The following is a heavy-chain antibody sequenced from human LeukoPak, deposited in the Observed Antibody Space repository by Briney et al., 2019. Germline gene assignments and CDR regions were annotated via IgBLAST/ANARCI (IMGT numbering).Heavy chain of an antibody. D-gene: IGHD5-18*01. J-gene: IGHJ4*02. CDR3: ARGNGYSYGYYFDY. CDR2: INHSGST. CDR1: GGSFIGYY. V-gene: IGHV4-34*01. Sequence: SETLSLTCAVYGGSFIGYYWSWIRQPPGKGLEWIGEINHSGSTNYNPSLKSRVTISVDTSKNQFSLKLSSVTAADTAVYYCARGNGYSYGYYFDYWGQGTLVTVSS.